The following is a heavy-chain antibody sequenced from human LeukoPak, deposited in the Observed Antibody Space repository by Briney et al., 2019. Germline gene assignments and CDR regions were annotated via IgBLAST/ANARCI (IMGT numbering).Heavy chain of an antibody. J-gene: IGHJ6*03. V-gene: IGHV1-8*03. CDR3: ARGEYDILTGYYPYYYYYMDV. CDR1: GYTFTSYD. CDR2: MNPNSGNT. Sequence: ASVKVSCKASGYTFTSYDINWVRQATGQGLEWMGWMNPNSGNTGYAQKFQGRVTITRNTSISTAYMELSSLRSEDTAVYYCARGEYDILTGYYPYYYYYMDVWGKGTTVTISS. D-gene: IGHD3-9*01.